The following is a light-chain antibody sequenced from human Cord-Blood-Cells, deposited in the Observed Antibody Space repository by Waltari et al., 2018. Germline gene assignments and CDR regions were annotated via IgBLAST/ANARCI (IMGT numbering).Light chain of an antibody. Sequence: AIRITQSPSSLSASTGDRVNITCRASQGISSYLAWYQQKPGKAPKLLIYAASTLQSGVPSRFSGSGSGTDFTLTISCLQSEDFATYYCQQYYSYPRTFGQGTKVEIK. CDR3: QQYYSYPRT. J-gene: IGKJ1*01. CDR1: QGISSY. CDR2: AAS. V-gene: IGKV1-8*01.